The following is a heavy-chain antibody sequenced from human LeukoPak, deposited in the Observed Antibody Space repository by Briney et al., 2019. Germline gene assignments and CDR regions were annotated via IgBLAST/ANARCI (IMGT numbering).Heavy chain of an antibody. CDR1: GGSISSSSYY. Sequence: SETLSLTCTASGGSISSSSYYWGWIRQPPGKGLEWIGSIYYSGSTYYNPSLKSRVTISVDTSKNQFSLKLSSVTAADTAVYYCARQHPYYYGSGSPDYWGQGTLVTVSS. D-gene: IGHD3-10*01. J-gene: IGHJ4*02. CDR2: IYYSGST. CDR3: ARQHPYYYGSGSPDY. V-gene: IGHV4-39*01.